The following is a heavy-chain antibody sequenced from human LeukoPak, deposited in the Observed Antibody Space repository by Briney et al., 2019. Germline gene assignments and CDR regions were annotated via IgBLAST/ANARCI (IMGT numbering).Heavy chain of an antibody. CDR2: IYYSGST. V-gene: IGHV4-39*01. J-gene: IGHJ3*02. CDR1: GVSISSYY. CDR3: ARGVVVAAKDAFDI. Sequence: PSETLSLTCTVSGVSISSYYWNWIRQPPGKGLEWIGSIYYSGSTYYNPSLKSRVTISVDTSKNQFSLKLSSVTAADTAVYYCARGVVVAAKDAFDIWGQGTMVTVSS. D-gene: IGHD2-15*01.